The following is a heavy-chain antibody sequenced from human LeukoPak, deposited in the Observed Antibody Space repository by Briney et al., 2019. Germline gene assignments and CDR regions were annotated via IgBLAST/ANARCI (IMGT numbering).Heavy chain of an antibody. CDR3: ARQKMVVVTRWFDP. Sequence: SETLSLTCTVSGGSISSSSYYWGWIRQPPGKGLEWIGSIYYSGSTYYNPSLKSRVTISVDTSKNQFSLKLSSVTAADTAVYYCARQKMVVVTRWFDPWGQGTLVTVSS. V-gene: IGHV4-39*01. J-gene: IGHJ5*02. CDR2: IYYSGST. D-gene: IGHD2-21*02. CDR1: GGSISSSSYY.